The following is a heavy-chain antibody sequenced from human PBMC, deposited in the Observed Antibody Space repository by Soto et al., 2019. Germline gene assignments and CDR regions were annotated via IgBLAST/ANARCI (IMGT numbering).Heavy chain of an antibody. CDR1: GVTVSSNY. Sequence: EVQLVESGGGLVQPGGSLRLSCAASGVTVSSNYMSWVRQAPGKGLEWVSVIYSGGSTYYAASVKGRFTISRDNSKNTVYLQMNSLRAEDTAVYYCARHGYNYGGGYFDYWGQGTLVTVSS. J-gene: IGHJ4*02. D-gene: IGHD5-18*01. CDR2: IYSGGST. CDR3: ARHGYNYGGGYFDY. V-gene: IGHV3-66*04.